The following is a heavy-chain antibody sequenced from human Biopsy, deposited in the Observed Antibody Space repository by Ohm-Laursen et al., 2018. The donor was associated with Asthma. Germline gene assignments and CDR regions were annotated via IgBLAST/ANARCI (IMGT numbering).Heavy chain of an antibody. Sequence: SETLSLTCAVSGVSVGTRGYSWTWIRQTPGRGLEWIGYLYYSGTTYYNPSLRSRFAILVDKSRTKFSLNLKSVTAADTAVYYCARIYDYWSGHYGFDPWGQGTLVTVPS. CDR1: GVSVGTRGYS. V-gene: IGHV4-30-2*01. J-gene: IGHJ5*02. CDR3: ARIYDYWSGHYGFDP. D-gene: IGHD3-3*01. CDR2: LYYSGTT.